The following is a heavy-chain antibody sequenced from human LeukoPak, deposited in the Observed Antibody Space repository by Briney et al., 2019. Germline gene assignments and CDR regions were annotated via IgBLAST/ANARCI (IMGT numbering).Heavy chain of an antibody. D-gene: IGHD6-19*01. CDR3: AKDSRRTSGWYYFDY. CDR1: GFTFSSYD. CDR2: ISDSGTRT. Sequence: PGGSLRLSCAASGFTFSSYDMGWVRQAPGKGLEWVSAISDSGTRTYYVDSVKGRFTISRDNFKNTLYLQMNSLRAGDTAVYYCAKDSRRTSGWYYFDYWGQGTLVTVSS. V-gene: IGHV3-23*01. J-gene: IGHJ4*02.